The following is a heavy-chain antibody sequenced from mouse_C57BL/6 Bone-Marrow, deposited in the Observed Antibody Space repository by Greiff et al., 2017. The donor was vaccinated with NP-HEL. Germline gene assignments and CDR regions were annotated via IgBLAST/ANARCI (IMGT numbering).Heavy chain of an antibody. J-gene: IGHJ3*01. CDR1: GYAFSSSW. CDR3: GGNYTY. CDR2: IYPGDGDT. V-gene: IGHV1-82*01. Sequence: VQLQESGPELVKPGASVKISCKASGYAFSSSWMNWVKQRPGKGLEWIGRIYPGDGDTNYNGKFKGKATLTADKSSSTAYMQLSSLTSEDSAVYFCGGNYTYWGQGTLVTVSA. D-gene: IGHD2-1*01.